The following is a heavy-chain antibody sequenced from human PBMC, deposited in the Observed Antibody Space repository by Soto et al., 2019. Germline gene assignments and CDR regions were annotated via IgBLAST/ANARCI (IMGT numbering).Heavy chain of an antibody. J-gene: IGHJ6*02. Sequence: SVKVSCKASGGTFGSYAISWVRQAPGQGLEWMGGIIPIPGTANYAQKFQDRVTIAADESTSTAYMELSSLRSEDTAVYYCARSQGSSTSLEIYYYYYYGMDVWGQGTTVTVS. CDR2: IIPIPGTA. CDR1: GGTFGSYA. CDR3: ARSQGSSTSLEIYYYYYYGMDV. V-gene: IGHV1-69*13. D-gene: IGHD2-2*01.